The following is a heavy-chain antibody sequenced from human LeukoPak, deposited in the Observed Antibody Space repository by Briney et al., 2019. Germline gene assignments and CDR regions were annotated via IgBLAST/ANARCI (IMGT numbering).Heavy chain of an antibody. J-gene: IGHJ4*02. CDR2: IYYSGST. D-gene: IGHD5-18*01. V-gene: IGHV4-59*01. CDR1: GGSISSYY. Sequence: SETLSLACTVSGGSISSYYWSWIRQPPRKGLEWIGYIYYSGSTNYNPSLKSRVTISVDTSKNQFSLKLSSVTAADTAVYYCARAKDTAMIDYWGQGTLVTVSS. CDR3: ARAKDTAMIDY.